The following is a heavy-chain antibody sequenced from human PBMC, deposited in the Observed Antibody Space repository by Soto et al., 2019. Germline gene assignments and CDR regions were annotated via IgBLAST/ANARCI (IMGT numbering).Heavy chain of an antibody. J-gene: IGHJ5*02. CDR2: ISGSGGST. CDR1: GFTFSSYA. V-gene: IGHV3-23*01. Sequence: GGSLRLSCAASGFTFSSYAMSWVRQAPGKGLEWVSAISGSGGSTYYADSVKGRFTISRDNSKNTLYLQMNSLRAEDTAVYYCAKDSENIFQTGRFDPWGQGTLVTVSS. CDR3: AKDSENIFQTGRFDP. D-gene: IGHD3-9*01.